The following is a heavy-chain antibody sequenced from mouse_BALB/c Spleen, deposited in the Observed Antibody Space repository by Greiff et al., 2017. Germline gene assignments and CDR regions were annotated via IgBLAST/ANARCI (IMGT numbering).Heavy chain of an antibody. Sequence: EVKLMESGPELVKPGASVKMSCKASGYTFTSYVMHWVKQKPGQGLEWIGYINPYNDGTKYNEKFKGKATLTSDKSSSTAYMELSSLTSEDSAVYYCARRTGDGYYLFAYWGQGTLVTVSA. J-gene: IGHJ3*01. CDR1: GYTFTSYV. V-gene: IGHV1-14*01. D-gene: IGHD2-3*01. CDR2: INPYNDGT. CDR3: ARRTGDGYYLFAY.